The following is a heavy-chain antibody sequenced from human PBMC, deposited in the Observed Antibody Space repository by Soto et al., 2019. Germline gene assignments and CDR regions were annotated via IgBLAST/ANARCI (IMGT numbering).Heavy chain of an antibody. CDR3: VRDDILVVVARTEYYHGMDV. V-gene: IGHV3-7*05. CDR2: INQDGSEK. J-gene: IGHJ6*02. CDR1: GFTFSGKYW. Sequence: GGSLRLSCAASGFTFSGKYWMSWVRQAPGKGLEWVANINQDGSEKYYMDSVRGRFTISRDNGKNFLYLQMNSLRADDTAVYYCVRDDILVVVARTEYYHGMDVWGQGTTVTVSS. D-gene: IGHD2-15*01.